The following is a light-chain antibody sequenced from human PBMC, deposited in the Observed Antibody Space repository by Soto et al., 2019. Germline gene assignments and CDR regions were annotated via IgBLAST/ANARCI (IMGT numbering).Light chain of an antibody. CDR3: QQFNNLIT. CDR1: QGISSA. Sequence: IPLTQSPTALPASVGDRVTITCRASQGISSALAWYQQKPGTAPQLLIYDASSLESGVQSRFSGSGSGTDFTLTISSLQPEDFATYYCQQFNNLITFGQGTRLEIK. V-gene: IGKV1D-13*01. J-gene: IGKJ5*01. CDR2: DAS.